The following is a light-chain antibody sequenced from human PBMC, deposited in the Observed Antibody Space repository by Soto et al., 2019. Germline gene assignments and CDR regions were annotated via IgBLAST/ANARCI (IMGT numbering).Light chain of an antibody. J-gene: IGKJ1*01. Sequence: DIQMTQSPSSLSASVRDRVTITCRASQSISSYLNWYQQKPGKAPKLLIYAASSLQSGVPSRFSGSGSGTDFTLTVSSPQPEDFATYFCQQSYSTPRTFGQGTKVEVK. CDR2: AAS. CDR3: QQSYSTPRT. V-gene: IGKV1-39*01. CDR1: QSISSY.